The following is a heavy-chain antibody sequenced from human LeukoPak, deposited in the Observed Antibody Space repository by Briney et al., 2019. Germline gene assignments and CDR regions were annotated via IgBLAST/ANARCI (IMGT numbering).Heavy chain of an antibody. CDR3: ARDSTLPSLPNDAFDI. Sequence: GASVKVSCKASGYTFTAYYMHWVRQAPGQGLEWMGIINPSGGSTSYAQKFQGRVTMTRDTSTSTVYMELSSLRSEDTAVYYCARDSTLPSLPNDAFDIWGQGTMVTVSS. V-gene: IGHV1-46*01. CDR1: GYTFTAYY. CDR2: INPSGGST. J-gene: IGHJ3*02.